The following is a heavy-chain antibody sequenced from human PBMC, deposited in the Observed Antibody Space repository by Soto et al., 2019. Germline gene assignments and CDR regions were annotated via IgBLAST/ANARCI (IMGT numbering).Heavy chain of an antibody. V-gene: IGHV4-4*02. CDR3: ARDKGMGRDGWY. CDR2: IYHSGST. J-gene: IGHJ4*02. D-gene: IGHD2-15*01. CDR1: GGSISSNIW. Sequence: QVQLQESGPRLVKPSGTLSLTCTVSGGSISSNIWWTWVRQPPGMGLEWIGEIYHSGSTNYNPSLKGRVTISMDKSNNQFSLRLSSVTAADTAMYYCARDKGMGRDGWYWGQGTLVTVSS.